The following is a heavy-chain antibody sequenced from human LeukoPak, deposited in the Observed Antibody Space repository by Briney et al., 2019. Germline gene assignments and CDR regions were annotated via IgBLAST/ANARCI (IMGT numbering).Heavy chain of an antibody. CDR2: IWYDGSNK. CDR3: ARVRGIVGAMDY. CDR1: GFTFSSYG. J-gene: IGHJ4*02. Sequence: GGSLRLSCAASGFTFSSYGMAWVRQAPGKGLEWVAVIWYDGSNKYYADSGKGRFTIARDNSKNTLYLQMNSLRAEDTAVYYCARVRGIVGAMDYWGQGTLVTVSS. D-gene: IGHD1-26*01. V-gene: IGHV3-33*01.